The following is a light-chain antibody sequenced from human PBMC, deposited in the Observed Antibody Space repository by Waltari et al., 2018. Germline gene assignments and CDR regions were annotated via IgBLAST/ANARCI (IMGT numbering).Light chain of an antibody. CDR3: CSFTTRNTYVV. V-gene: IGLV2-14*03. CDR1: TRDVGGYTY. CDR2: DVN. Sequence: QSALTQPASVSGSPGQSIPISCTATTRDVGGYTYVSWYQQQPGKVPKVLIYDVNVRPSGVSDRFFGSKSGNTASLTISGLQDEDEANYYCSFTTRNTYVVFGGGTKLTVL. J-gene: IGLJ2*01.